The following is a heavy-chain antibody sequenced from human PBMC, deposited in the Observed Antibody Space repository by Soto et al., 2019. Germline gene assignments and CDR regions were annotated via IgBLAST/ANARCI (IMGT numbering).Heavy chain of an antibody. CDR3: AKLRGGWQIDY. CDR2: LSGSGITT. V-gene: IGHV3-23*01. CDR1: GFTFSSYA. D-gene: IGHD6-19*01. Sequence: GGSLRLSCAASGFTFSSYAMSWVRQAPGKGLEWVSTLSGSGITTYYADSVKGRFTISRDNSKNTLFLHMSSLRAEDTAVYYCAKLRGGWQIDYWGQGTLVTVSS. J-gene: IGHJ4*02.